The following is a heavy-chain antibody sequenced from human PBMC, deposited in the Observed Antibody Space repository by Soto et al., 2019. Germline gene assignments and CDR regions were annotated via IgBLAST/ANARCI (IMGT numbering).Heavy chain of an antibody. J-gene: IGHJ5*02. V-gene: IGHV4-59*01. CDR3: ARVIAVAGTGYWFDP. D-gene: IGHD6-19*01. CDR2: IYYSGST. Sequence: PSETLSLTCTVSGGSISSYYWSWIRQPPGKGLEWIGYIYYSGSTNYNPSLKSRVTISVDTSKNQFSLKLSSVTAADTAVYYCARVIAVAGTGYWFDPWGQGTLVTVSS. CDR1: GGSISSYY.